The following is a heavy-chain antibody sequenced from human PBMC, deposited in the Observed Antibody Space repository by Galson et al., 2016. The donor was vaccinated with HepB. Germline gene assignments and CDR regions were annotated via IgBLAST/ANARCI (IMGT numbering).Heavy chain of an antibody. CDR2: IYPGDSDT. V-gene: IGHV5-51*01. J-gene: IGHJ2*01. Sequence: QSGAEVKMPGESLKISCKASEYRFATYWIAWVRQTPEKGLEYMGIIYPGDSDTRSSPSFQGHVTISADRSTSTTCLHWSSLKTSDSAIYYCARRFSEQWGGSPSHSYFDLGGRGSLVTVSS. D-gene: IGHD6-19*01. CDR3: ARRFSEQWGGSPSHSYFDL. CDR1: EYRFATYW.